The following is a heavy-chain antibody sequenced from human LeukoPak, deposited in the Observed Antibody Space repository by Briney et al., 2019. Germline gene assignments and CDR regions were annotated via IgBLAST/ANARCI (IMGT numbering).Heavy chain of an antibody. CDR1: GGSITSYY. CDR2: IYYSGNT. J-gene: IGHJ4*02. D-gene: IGHD3-16*01. Sequence: PSETLSLTCTVSGGSITSYYWSWIRQPPGKGLEWIGYIYYSGNTNYNPSLKSRVTISVDTSKNQFSLKLSSVTAADTAVYYCAREGAGGSYVGGATDYWGQGTLVTVPS. V-gene: IGHV4-59*01. CDR3: AREGAGGSYVGGATDY.